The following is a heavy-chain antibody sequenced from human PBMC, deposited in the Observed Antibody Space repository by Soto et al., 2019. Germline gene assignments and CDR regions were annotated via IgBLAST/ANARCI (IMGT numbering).Heavy chain of an antibody. V-gene: IGHV4-59*01. CDR3: ARVSSSGWYQDNYFDY. CDR1: GGSISSYY. Sequence: SETLSLTCTVSGGSISSYYLSWIRQPPGKGLEWIGYIYYSGSTNYNPSLKSRVTISVDTSKNQFSLKLSSVTAADTAVYYCARVSSSGWYQDNYFDYWGQGTLVTSPQ. D-gene: IGHD6-19*01. J-gene: IGHJ4*02. CDR2: IYYSGST.